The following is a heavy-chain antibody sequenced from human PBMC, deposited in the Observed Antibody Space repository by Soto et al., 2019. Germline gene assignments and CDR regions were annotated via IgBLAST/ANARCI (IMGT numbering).Heavy chain of an antibody. CDR3: ARASNTIFGVDHYAFDI. CDR2: IYYSGSS. J-gene: IGHJ3*02. CDR1: GGSISSGGYY. D-gene: IGHD3-3*01. Sequence: SETLSLTCTVSGGSISSGGYYWSWIRQHPGKGLEWIGYIYYSGSSYYTPSLKSRVTISVDTSKNHFSLKLSSVTAADTAVYYCARASNTIFGVDHYAFDIWGQGTMVTVSS. V-gene: IGHV4-31*03.